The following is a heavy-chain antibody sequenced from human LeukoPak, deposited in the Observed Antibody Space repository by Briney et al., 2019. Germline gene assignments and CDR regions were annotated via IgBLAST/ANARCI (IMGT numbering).Heavy chain of an antibody. D-gene: IGHD4-17*01. CDR2: INSDGSST. CDR3: ARDPSLDYGDYPDAFDI. V-gene: IGHV3-74*01. Sequence: GGSLRLSCAASGFTFSSYWMHWVRQAPGKGLVWVSRINSDGSSTSYADSVKGRFTISRDNAKNTLYLQMNSLSAEDTAVYYCARDPSLDYGDYPDAFDIWGQGTMVTVSS. CDR1: GFTFSSYW. J-gene: IGHJ3*02.